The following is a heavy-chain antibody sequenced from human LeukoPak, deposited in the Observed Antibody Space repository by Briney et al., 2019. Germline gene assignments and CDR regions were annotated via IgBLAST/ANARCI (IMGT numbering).Heavy chain of an antibody. CDR3: ARDGGPYYYYYMDV. CDR1: GGSISSYY. J-gene: IGHJ6*03. CDR2: IYYSGST. D-gene: IGHD2-15*01. V-gene: IGHV4-59*01. Sequence: LSETLSLTCTVSGGSISSYYWSWIRQPPGKGLGWIGYIYYSGSTNYNPSLKSRVTISVDTSKNQFSLRLSSVTAADTAVYYCARDGGPYYYYYMDVWGKGTTVTVSS.